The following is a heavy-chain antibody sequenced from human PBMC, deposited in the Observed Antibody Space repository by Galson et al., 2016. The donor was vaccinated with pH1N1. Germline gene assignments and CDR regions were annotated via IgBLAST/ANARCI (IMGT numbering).Heavy chain of an antibody. CDR3: ASPMGHDYRALLTDY. Sequence: SVKVSCKASGNMFSVYYLHWVRQAPGQGLEWMGIIDPSNGGTNYAQKFQGRVTVTTDTSTSTVYMELSSLRSEDTAIYYCASPMGHDYRALLTDYWGQGTLVTVSS. CDR2: IDPSNGGT. J-gene: IGHJ4*02. CDR1: GNMFSVYY. D-gene: IGHD4-11*01. V-gene: IGHV1-46*01.